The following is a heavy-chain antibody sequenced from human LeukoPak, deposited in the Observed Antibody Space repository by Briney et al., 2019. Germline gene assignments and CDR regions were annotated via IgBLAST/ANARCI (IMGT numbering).Heavy chain of an antibody. CDR1: GYTFTGYY. J-gene: IGHJ1*01. CDR2: INPNNGGT. CDR3: ASTNDYGDFVYFQH. V-gene: IGHV1-2*02. Sequence: ASVKVSCEASGYTFTGYYMHWVRQAPGQGLEWMGWINPNNGGTYYAQKFQGRVTMTRDTSISTAYMELIRLSSDDTAVYYCASTNDYGDFVYFQHWGQGTLVTVSS. D-gene: IGHD4-17*01.